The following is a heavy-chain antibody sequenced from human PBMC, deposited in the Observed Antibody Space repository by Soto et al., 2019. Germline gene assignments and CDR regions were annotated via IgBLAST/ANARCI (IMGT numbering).Heavy chain of an antibody. D-gene: IGHD3-22*01. J-gene: IGHJ5*02. CDR1: GYTFTSYA. CDR3: ARDTPYDSSGYYYVGYNWFDP. V-gene: IGHV1-3*01. CDR2: INAGNGNT. Sequence: ASVKVSCKASGYTFTSYAMHWVRQAPGQRLEWMGWINAGNGNTKYSQKFQGRVTITRDTSASTAYMELSSLRSEDTALYYCARDTPYDSSGYYYVGYNWFDPWGQGTLVTVSS.